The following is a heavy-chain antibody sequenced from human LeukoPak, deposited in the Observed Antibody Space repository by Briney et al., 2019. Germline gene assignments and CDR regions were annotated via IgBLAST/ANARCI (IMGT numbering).Heavy chain of an antibody. D-gene: IGHD6-13*01. V-gene: IGHV3-74*01. J-gene: IGHJ4*02. CDR1: GFMLSSTW. CDR2: INSDATST. Sequence: GGSLRLSCAASGFMLSSTWMHWVRQAPGKGLVWVSRINSDATSTSYADSVRGRFTISRDDAKNTMYLRMNSLRAEDTAMYYCVRGSPGYSSSWHAYWGQGTLVTVSS. CDR3: VRGSPGYSSSWHAY.